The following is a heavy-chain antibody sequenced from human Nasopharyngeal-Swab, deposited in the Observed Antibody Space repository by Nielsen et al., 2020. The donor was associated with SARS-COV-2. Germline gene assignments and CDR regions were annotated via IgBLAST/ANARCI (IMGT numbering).Heavy chain of an antibody. CDR3: ARDHLMTVTIPYYYYGMDV. CDR2: ISYDGSNK. D-gene: IGHD4-11*01. V-gene: IGHV3-30-3*01. J-gene: IGHJ6*02. Sequence: GESLRLSCAASGFTFSSYAMHWVRQAPGKGLEWVAVISYDGSNKYYADSVKGRFTISRDNAKNSLYLQMNSLRAEDTAVYYCARDHLMTVTIPYYYYGMDVWGQGTTVTVSS. CDR1: GFTFSSYA.